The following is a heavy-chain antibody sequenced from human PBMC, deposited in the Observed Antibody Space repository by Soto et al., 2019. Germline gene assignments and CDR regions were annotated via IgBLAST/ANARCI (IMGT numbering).Heavy chain of an antibody. CDR2: IIPIFGTA. J-gene: IGHJ6*02. Sequence: GASVKVSCKASGGTFSSYAISWVRQAPGQGLEWMGGIIPIFGTANYAQKFQGRVTITADESTSTAYMELSSLRSEDTAVYYCARGCHDGDYYYGMDVWGQGTTVTVSS. V-gene: IGHV1-69*13. D-gene: IGHD4-17*01. CDR3: ARGCHDGDYYYGMDV. CDR1: GGTFSSYA.